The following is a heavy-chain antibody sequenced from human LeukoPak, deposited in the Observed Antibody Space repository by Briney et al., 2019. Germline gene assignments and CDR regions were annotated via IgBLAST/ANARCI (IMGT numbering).Heavy chain of an antibody. V-gene: IGHV3-21*01. Sequence: PGGSLRLPCAASGFTFSSYSMNWVRQAPGKGLEWVSSISRSSSYIYYADSVKGRFTISRDNAKNSLYLQMNSLRAEDTAVYYCARQTSYCSGGSCYSDYWGQGTLVTVSS. J-gene: IGHJ4*02. CDR3: ARQTSYCSGGSCYSDY. CDR1: GFTFSSYS. D-gene: IGHD2-15*01. CDR2: ISRSSSYI.